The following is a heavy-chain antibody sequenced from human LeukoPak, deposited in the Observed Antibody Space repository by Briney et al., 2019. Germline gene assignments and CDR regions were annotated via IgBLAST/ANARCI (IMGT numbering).Heavy chain of an antibody. CDR3: AHRQVGPYSYGYWPRGLIGDAFDI. CDR1: GFSLSTSGVG. D-gene: IGHD5-18*01. Sequence: SGPTLVKPTQTLTLTCTFSGFSLSTSGVGVGWIRQPPGKALEWLALIYWDDDKRYSPSLKSRLTITKDTSKNQVVLTMTNMDPVDTPTYYCAHRQVGPYSYGYWPRGLIGDAFDIWAKGKMVTVSS. J-gene: IGHJ3*02. V-gene: IGHV2-5*02. CDR2: IYWDDDK.